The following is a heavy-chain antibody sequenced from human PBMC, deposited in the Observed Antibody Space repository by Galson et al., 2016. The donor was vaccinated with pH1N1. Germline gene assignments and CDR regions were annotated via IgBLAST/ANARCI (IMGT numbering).Heavy chain of an antibody. CDR3: ARDSEYSGHEGFH. CDR2: ILYDGTNE. D-gene: IGHD5-12*01. Sequence: SLRLSCAASGFTFTSYAMHWVRQAPGKGLEWVAVILYDGTNEYYADSVKGRFAISSDKTPSTVYLQMNSLMTEDTAVYYCARDSEYSGHEGFHWAQGTLVIVSS. V-gene: IGHV3-30*09. CDR1: GFTFTSYA. J-gene: IGHJ4*02.